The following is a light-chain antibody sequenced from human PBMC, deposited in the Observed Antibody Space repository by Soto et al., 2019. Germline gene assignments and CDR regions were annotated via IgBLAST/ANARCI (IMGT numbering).Light chain of an antibody. CDR2: AGS. Sequence: EIVMTQSPATLSVSPGERATLSCRASQTVTNDLVWYQHKPGQAARLLIYAGSIRATGIPARFSGSGSGTEFTLTISSLQSEDFAVYYCQHYNERPLTFGGGTKVDIK. CDR3: QHYNERPLT. J-gene: IGKJ4*01. V-gene: IGKV3-15*01. CDR1: QTVTND.